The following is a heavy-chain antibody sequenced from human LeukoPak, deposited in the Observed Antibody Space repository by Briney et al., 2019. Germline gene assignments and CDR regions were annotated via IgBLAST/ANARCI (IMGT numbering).Heavy chain of an antibody. CDR3: ARGGGLDV. J-gene: IGHJ6*02. V-gene: IGHV3-23*01. CDR2: ITDAVGST. Sequence: GGSLRLSCAASGFTFSSSSISWVRQAPGKGLEWVSAITDAVGSTHYADSVKGRFTISRDNAKNSLYLQMSNLRAEDTAVYFCARGGGLDVWGQGATVTVSS. D-gene: IGHD3-16*01. CDR1: GFTFSSSS.